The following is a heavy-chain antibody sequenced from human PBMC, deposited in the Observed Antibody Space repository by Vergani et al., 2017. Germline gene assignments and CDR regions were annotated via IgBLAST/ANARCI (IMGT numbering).Heavy chain of an antibody. J-gene: IGHJ4*02. CDR2: ISYDGSNK. D-gene: IGHD3-22*01. V-gene: IGHV3-30-3*01. Sequence: QVQLVESGGGVVQPGRSLRLSCAASRFTFSSYTMHWVRQAPGQGLEWVAVISYDGSNKYYADSVKGRFTISRDNSKNTLYLQMNSLRAEDTAVYYCAKDRYYYDSSGYWVYWGQGTLVTVSS. CDR1: RFTFSSYT. CDR3: AKDRYYYDSSGYWVY.